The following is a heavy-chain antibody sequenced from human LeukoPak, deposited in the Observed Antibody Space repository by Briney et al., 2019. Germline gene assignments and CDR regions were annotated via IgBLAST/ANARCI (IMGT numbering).Heavy chain of an antibody. CDR2: ISYDGINT. D-gene: IGHD6-19*01. CDR1: GFTFSRYD. CDR3: ARESAVAGTFDY. J-gene: IGHJ4*02. V-gene: IGHV3-30*03. Sequence: GGSLRLSCAASGFTFSRYDMHWVRQAPGKGLEWVAVISYDGINTDYVDSVKGRFTISRDNAKNSLYLQMNSLRAEDTALYYCARESAVAGTFDYWGQGTLVTVSS.